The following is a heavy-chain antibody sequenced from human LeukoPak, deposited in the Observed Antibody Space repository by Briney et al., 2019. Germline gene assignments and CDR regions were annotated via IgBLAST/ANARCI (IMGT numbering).Heavy chain of an antibody. D-gene: IGHD3-10*01. V-gene: IGHV3-7*01. Sequence: GGSLRLSCSASGFTFSSYAMSWVRQAPGKGLEWVANIKQDGSEKYYVDSVKGRFTISRDNAKNSLYLQMNSLRAEDTAVYYCAGINYGSGSYPDPWGQGTLVTVSS. J-gene: IGHJ5*02. CDR2: IKQDGSEK. CDR3: AGINYGSGSYPDP. CDR1: GFTFSSYA.